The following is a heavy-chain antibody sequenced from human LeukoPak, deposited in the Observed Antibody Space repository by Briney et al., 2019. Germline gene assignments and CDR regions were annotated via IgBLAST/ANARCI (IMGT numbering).Heavy chain of an antibody. Sequence: PGGSLRLSCVASGLTFSSHAMTWVRQTPGKGLEWVSGITGSGGSTYHAESVKGRFTISRDNSKNTLYLQMNNLRAEDTALYYCASRPPSETYFAVFDYWGQGTLVTVSS. CDR1: GLTFSSHA. J-gene: IGHJ4*02. CDR3: ASRPPSETYFAVFDY. V-gene: IGHV3-23*01. CDR2: ITGSGGST. D-gene: IGHD2-8*01.